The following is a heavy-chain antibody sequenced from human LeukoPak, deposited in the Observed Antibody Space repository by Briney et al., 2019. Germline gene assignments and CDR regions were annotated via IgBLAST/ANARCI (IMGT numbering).Heavy chain of an antibody. CDR3: ARGVLNYYDSSGYFAHDY. CDR2: ISSSSSYI. D-gene: IGHD3-22*01. CDR1: GFTFSSYS. V-gene: IGHV3-21*01. J-gene: IGHJ4*02. Sequence: PGGSLRLSCAASGFTFSSYSMTWVRQAPGKGLEWVSSISSSSSYIYYADSVKGRFTISRDNAKNSLYLQMNSLRAEDTAVYYCARGVLNYYDSSGYFAHDYWGQGTLVTVSS.